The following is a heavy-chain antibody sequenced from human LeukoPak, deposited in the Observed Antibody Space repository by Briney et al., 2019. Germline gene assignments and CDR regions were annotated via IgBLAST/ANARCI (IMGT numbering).Heavy chain of an antibody. Sequence: SVKVSCKASGGTFSSYAISWVRQAPGQGLEWMGGIIPIFSTANYAQKFQGRVTITADESTSTAYMELSSLRSEDTAVYYCARDHRAYYDSSGYFPYWGQGTLVTVSS. D-gene: IGHD3-22*01. CDR2: IIPIFSTA. CDR3: ARDHRAYYDSSGYFPY. J-gene: IGHJ4*02. CDR1: GGTFSSYA. V-gene: IGHV1-69*13.